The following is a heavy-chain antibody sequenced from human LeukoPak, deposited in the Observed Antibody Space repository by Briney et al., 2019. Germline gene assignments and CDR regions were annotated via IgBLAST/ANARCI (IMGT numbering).Heavy chain of an antibody. CDR3: ARDWDLGDCSGGDCTHDAFDI. J-gene: IGHJ3*02. D-gene: IGHD2-15*01. CDR1: GGSISTYY. V-gene: IGHV4-4*07. Sequence: PSETLSLTCIVSGGSISTYYWSWIRQPAGKGLEWIGRIYTSGSTNYTNYNPSLKSRVTMSADTSKNHFSLKLSSVTAVDTAVYYCARDWDLGDCSGGDCTHDAFDIWGQGTMVTASS. CDR2: IYTSGSTNYT.